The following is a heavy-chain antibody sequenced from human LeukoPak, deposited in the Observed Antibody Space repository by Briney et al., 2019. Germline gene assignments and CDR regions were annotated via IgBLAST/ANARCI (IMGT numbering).Heavy chain of an antibody. CDR1: GGSISSYY. D-gene: IGHD6-13*01. CDR3: AKGIAAAGLDY. CDR2: IYTSGST. Sequence: SETLSLTCTVSGGSISSYYWSWIRQPAGKGLEWIGRIYTSGSTNYNPSLKSRVTLSVDKSKNQFSLKLSSVTAADTAVYYCAKGIAAAGLDYWGQGTLVTVSS. V-gene: IGHV4-4*07. J-gene: IGHJ4*02.